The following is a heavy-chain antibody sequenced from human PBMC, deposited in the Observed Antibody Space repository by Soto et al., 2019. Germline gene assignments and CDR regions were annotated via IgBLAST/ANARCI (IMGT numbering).Heavy chain of an antibody. CDR3: AKDRDGAAAGPTKFYGMDV. D-gene: IGHD6-13*01. V-gene: IGHV3-23*01. CDR1: GFTFSSYA. Sequence: EVQLLESGGGLVQPGGSLRLSCAASGFTFSSYAMSWVRQAPGTGLEGVSVISGSGDSTYYADSVRGRFTISRDNSKNTLYLQMNSLRAEDTAVYYCAKDRDGAAAGPTKFYGMDVWGQGTTVTVSS. CDR2: ISGSGDST. J-gene: IGHJ6*02.